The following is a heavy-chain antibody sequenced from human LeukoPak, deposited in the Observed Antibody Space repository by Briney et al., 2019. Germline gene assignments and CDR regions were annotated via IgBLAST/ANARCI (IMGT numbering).Heavy chain of an antibody. D-gene: IGHD3-22*01. CDR1: GGSISSYY. Sequence: SDTLSLTCTVSGGSISSYYWSWIRQPPGKELEWIGYIYYSGSTNYNPSLKSRLTISVDTSKNQFSLKLSSVTAADTAVYYCASNNYYDSSGRFDYWGQGTLVTVSS. CDR2: IYYSGST. J-gene: IGHJ4*02. CDR3: ASNNYYDSSGRFDY. V-gene: IGHV4-59*08.